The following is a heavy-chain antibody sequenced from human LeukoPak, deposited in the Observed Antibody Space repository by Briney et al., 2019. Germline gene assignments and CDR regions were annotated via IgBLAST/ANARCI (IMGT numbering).Heavy chain of an antibody. CDR1: GFTFSTYG. D-gene: IGHD2/OR15-2a*01. V-gene: IGHV3-30*02. Sequence: GGSLRLSCAASGFTFSTYGMHWVRQAPGKGLEWVAFIRYDGSNKYYADSVKGRFTISRDNAKNSLYLQMNSLRAEDTAVYYCARGETTFDYWGQGTLVTVSS. CDR2: IRYDGSNK. J-gene: IGHJ4*02. CDR3: ARGETTFDY.